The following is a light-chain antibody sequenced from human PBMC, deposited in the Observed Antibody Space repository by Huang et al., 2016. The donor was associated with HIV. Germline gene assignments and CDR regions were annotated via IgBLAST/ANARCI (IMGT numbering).Light chain of an antibody. V-gene: IGKV3-11*01. CDR1: ESVRNF. CDR2: GAS. J-gene: IGKJ3*01. CDR3: QQRDIWPLT. Sequence: EIVLTQSPATLSLSPGEGAPLSCRANESVRNFLAWYQQKPGQAPRLLIHGASNRAAGVPTRFSGTGSGTDFTLTINSLEPEDFGFYYCQQRDIWPLTFGPGTKVDIK.